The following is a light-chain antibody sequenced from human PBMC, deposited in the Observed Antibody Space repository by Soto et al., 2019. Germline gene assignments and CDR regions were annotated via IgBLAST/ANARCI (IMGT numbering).Light chain of an antibody. CDR1: SGHSDYD. CDR3: QTWCIGIRVV. CDR2: LNSDGSH. Sequence: QAVLTQPPSASASLGASVKLTCTLSSGHSDYDIAWHQQQPEKGPRYLMKLNSDGSHSRGDGIPDRFSGSSSGAERYLTISSLQSEDEADYYCQTWCIGIRVVFGGGTKLTVL. J-gene: IGLJ3*02. V-gene: IGLV4-69*01.